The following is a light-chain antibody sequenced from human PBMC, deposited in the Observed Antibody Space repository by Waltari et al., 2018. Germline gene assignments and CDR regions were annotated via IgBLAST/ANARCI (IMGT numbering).Light chain of an antibody. CDR1: QSVLYSSNNKNY. J-gene: IGKJ2*01. CDR2: WAS. Sequence: DIVMTQSPDSLAVSLGARATINCKSSQSVLYSSNNKNYLAWYKQKPGQPPKLLIYWASTRESGVPDRFSGSGSGTDFTLTISSLQAEDVAVYYCQQYYSPPHTFGQGTKLEIK. CDR3: QQYYSPPHT. V-gene: IGKV4-1*01.